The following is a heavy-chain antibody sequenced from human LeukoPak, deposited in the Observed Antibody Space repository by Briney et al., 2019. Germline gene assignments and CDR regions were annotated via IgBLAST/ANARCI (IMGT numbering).Heavy chain of an antibody. D-gene: IGHD4-23*01. V-gene: IGHV4-61*01. CDR3: ARGDGGNIFWFDP. CDR1: GYSISSGYY. J-gene: IGHJ5*02. Sequence: SETLSLTCTVSGYSISSGYYWSWIRQPPGKGLEWIGYIYYSGSTNYNPSLKSRVTISVDTSKNQFSLKLSSVTAADTAVYYCARGDGGNIFWFDPRGQGTLVTVSS. CDR2: IYYSGST.